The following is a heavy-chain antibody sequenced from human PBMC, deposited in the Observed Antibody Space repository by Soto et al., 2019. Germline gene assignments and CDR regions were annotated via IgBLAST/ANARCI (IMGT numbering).Heavy chain of an antibody. CDR2: ISYDGSNK. Sequence: QVQLVESGGGVVQPGRSLRLACAASGFTFSSYGMHWVRQAPGKGLEWVAVISYDGSNKYYADSVKGRFTISRDNSKNTLYLQMNSLRAEATALYYCAKDSWRRWGQGTLVTVSS. V-gene: IGHV3-30*18. CDR1: GFTFSSYG. D-gene: IGHD5-12*01. CDR3: AKDSWRR. J-gene: IGHJ4*02.